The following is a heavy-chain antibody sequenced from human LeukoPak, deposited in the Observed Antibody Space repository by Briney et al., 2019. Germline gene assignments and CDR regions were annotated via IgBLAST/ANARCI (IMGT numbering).Heavy chain of an antibody. V-gene: IGHV3-9*01. D-gene: IGHD3-22*01. CDR1: GFTFDDYA. CDR3: AKGDSSGYSPFDY. J-gene: IGHJ4*02. CDR2: ISWNSGSI. Sequence: QSGGSLRLSCAASGFTFDDYAMHWVRQAPGKGLEWVSGISWNSGSIGYADSVKGRFTISRDNAKNSLYLQMNSLRAEDTALYYCAKGDSSGYSPFDYWGQGTLVTVSS.